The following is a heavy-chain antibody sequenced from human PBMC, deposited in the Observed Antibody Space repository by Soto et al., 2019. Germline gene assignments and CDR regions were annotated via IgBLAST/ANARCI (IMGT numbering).Heavy chain of an antibody. Sequence: GGSLRLSCAASGFTFNNYAMNWVRQAPGKGIEWVATISGNGGSTYYADSVKGRFTISRDNSKNTLYLQMNSLRVDDTAVYYCAKDRLGGNFDYWGQGTQVTVSS. CDR2: ISGNGGST. J-gene: IGHJ4*02. CDR3: AKDRLGGNFDY. CDR1: GFTFNNYA. V-gene: IGHV3-23*01.